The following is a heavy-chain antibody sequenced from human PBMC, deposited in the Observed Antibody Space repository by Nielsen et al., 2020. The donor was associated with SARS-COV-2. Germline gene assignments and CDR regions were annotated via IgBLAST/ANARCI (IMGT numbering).Heavy chain of an antibody. V-gene: IGHV4-59*11. Sequence: SETLSLTCTVSGGSISSHYWSWIRQPPGKGLEWIGYIYYSGSTNYNPSLKSRVTISVDTSKNQFSLKLSSVTAADTAVYYCARDSGRYYGSGSWYNWNDRNYYYYGMDVWGQGTTVTVSS. CDR1: GGSISSHY. CDR3: ARDSGRYYGSGSWYNWNDRNYYYYGMDV. CDR2: IYYSGST. D-gene: IGHD3-10*01. J-gene: IGHJ6*02.